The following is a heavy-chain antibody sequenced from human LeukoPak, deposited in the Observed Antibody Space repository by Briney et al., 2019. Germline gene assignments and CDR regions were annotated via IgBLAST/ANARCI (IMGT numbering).Heavy chain of an antibody. J-gene: IGHJ4*02. V-gene: IGHV4-39*07. CDR1: GGSISSSSYY. Sequence: PSETLSLTCTVPGGSISSSSYYWGWIRQPPGKGLEWIGSIYYSGSTYYNPSLKSRVTISVDTSKNQFSLKLSSVTAADTAVYYCARDRMAGIYSYFDYWGQGTLVTVSS. D-gene: IGHD3-10*01. CDR2: IYYSGST. CDR3: ARDRMAGIYSYFDY.